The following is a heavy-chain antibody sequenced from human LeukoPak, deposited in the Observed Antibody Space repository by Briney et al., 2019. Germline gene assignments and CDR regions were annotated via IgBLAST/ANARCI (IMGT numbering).Heavy chain of an antibody. CDR1: GFSFSAYG. J-gene: IGHJ3*02. CDR3: AKGATSCSSTSCPDAFDI. Sequence: GGSLRLSCAASGFSFSAYGMNWVRQAPGKGLEWVSYISRSSAAIDYADSVKGRFTISRDNSKNTLYLQMNSLRAEDTAVYYCAKGATSCSSTSCPDAFDIWGQGTMVTVSS. D-gene: IGHD2-2*01. V-gene: IGHV3-48*01. CDR2: ISRSSAAI.